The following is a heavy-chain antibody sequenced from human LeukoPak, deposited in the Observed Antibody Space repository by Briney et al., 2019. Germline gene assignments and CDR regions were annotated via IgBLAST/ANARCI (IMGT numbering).Heavy chain of an antibody. J-gene: IGHJ4*02. Sequence: GGSLRLSCAASGFTFNSFEMIWVRQAPGKGLDWVSHITSSGSAMFYADSVKGRFTISRDNAKNALYLQMNSLRAEDTAVYYCARAEGYYDSSGYYGEPDFDYWGQGTLVTVSS. CDR2: ITSSGSAM. CDR3: ARAEGYYDSSGYYGEPDFDY. V-gene: IGHV3-48*03. CDR1: GFTFNSFE. D-gene: IGHD3-22*01.